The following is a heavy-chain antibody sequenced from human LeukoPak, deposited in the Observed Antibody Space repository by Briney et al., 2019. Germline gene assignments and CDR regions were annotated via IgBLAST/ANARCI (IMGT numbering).Heavy chain of an antibody. Sequence: SDTLSLTCTVSGGSIRSYYWSSIPQPAEKRLEKIEHIYTSGSTNYNPSLKSRVTMLVDTSKNQFSLKLSSVTAADTAVYYCARGRYCSSTSCSGSFDYWGQGTLVTVSS. V-gene: IGHV4-4*07. D-gene: IGHD2-2*01. CDR3: ARGRYCSSTSCSGSFDY. CDR2: IYTSGST. CDR1: GGSIRSYY. J-gene: IGHJ4*02.